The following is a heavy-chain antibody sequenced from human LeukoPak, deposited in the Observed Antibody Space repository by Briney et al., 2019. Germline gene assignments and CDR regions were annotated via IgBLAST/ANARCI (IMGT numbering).Heavy chain of an antibody. Sequence: GGSLRLSCAASGFTFSSYWMHWVRQAPGKGLVWVSRINTDGSSTSYADSVKGRFTISRDNAKNTLYLQMNSLRAEDTAVYYCARVSSSSWWALDYWGEGTLVTVSS. CDR1: GFTFSSYW. V-gene: IGHV3-74*01. D-gene: IGHD6-13*01. CDR3: ARVSSSSWWALDY. CDR2: INTDGSST. J-gene: IGHJ4*02.